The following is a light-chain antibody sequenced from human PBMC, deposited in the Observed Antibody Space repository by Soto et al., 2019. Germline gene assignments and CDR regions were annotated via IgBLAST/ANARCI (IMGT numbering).Light chain of an antibody. CDR3: QQYSIQWT. CDR2: QAS. V-gene: IGKV1-5*03. J-gene: IGKJ1*01. Sequence: DIQMTQSPSTLSASVGDRVTITCRASQSISRWLALYQQKPGKVPKLLIYQASNLESGVPSRFSGSGSGIEFTLTVSSLQPDDSATYYCQQYSIQWTFGQGTKVEIK. CDR1: QSISRW.